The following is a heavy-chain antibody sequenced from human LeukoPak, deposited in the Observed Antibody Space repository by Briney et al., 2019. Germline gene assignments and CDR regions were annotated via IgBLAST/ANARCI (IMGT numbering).Heavy chain of an antibody. CDR2: ISYDGSNK. CDR3: AKDSHYGDPFDY. Sequence: GGSLRLSCAASGLTFSIHWMNWVRQAPGKGLEWVAVISYDGSNKYYADSVKGRFTISRDNSKNTLSLQMNSLRAEDTAVYYCAKDSHYGDPFDYWGQGTLATVSS. CDR1: GLTFSIHW. V-gene: IGHV3-30*18. D-gene: IGHD4-17*01. J-gene: IGHJ4*02.